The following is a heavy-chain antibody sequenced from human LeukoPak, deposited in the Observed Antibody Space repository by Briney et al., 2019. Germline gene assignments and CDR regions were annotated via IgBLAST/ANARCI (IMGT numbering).Heavy chain of an antibody. V-gene: IGHV4-34*01. Sequence: PSGTLSLTCAVYGGSFSGYYWSWIRQPPGKGLEWIGEINHSGSTNYNPSLKSRVTISVDTSKNQFSLKLSSVTAADTAVYYCARGLDTVTIDYWGQGTLVTVSS. D-gene: IGHD4-11*01. CDR2: INHSGST. J-gene: IGHJ4*02. CDR1: GGSFSGYY. CDR3: ARGLDTVTIDY.